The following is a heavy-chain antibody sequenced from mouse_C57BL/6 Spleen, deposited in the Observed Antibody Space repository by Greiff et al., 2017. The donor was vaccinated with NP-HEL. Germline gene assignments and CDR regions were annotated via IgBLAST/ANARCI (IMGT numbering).Heavy chain of an antibody. Sequence: EVQLQQSVAELVRPGASVKLSCTASGFNIKNTYMHWVKQRPEQGLEWIGRIDPANGNTKYAPKFQGKATITADTSSNTAYLQLSSLTSEDTAIHYCAREYYGSSYVRYWYFDVWGTGTTVTVSS. CDR3: AREYYGSSYVRYWYFDV. J-gene: IGHJ1*03. CDR2: IDPANGNT. V-gene: IGHV14-3*01. CDR1: GFNIKNTY. D-gene: IGHD1-1*01.